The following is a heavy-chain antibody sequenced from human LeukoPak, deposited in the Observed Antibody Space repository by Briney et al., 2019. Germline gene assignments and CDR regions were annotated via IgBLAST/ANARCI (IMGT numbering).Heavy chain of an antibody. CDR3: ARRTYYYYYYMDV. V-gene: IGHV4-59*01. CDR2: IYYSGST. CDR1: GGSISSYY. D-gene: IGHD1-1*01. Sequence: SVTLSLTCTVSGGSISSYYWSWIRQPPGKGLEWIGYIYYSGSTNYNPSLKSRVTISVDTSKNQFSLKLSSVTAADTAVYYCARRTYYYYYYMDVWGKGTTVTVSS. J-gene: IGHJ6*03.